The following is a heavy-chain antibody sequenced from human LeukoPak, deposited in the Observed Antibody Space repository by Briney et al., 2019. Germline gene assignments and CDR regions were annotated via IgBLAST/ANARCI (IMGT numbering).Heavy chain of an antibody. D-gene: IGHD6-13*01. Sequence: GGFLRLSCAASGFTFSSYAMSWVRQAPGKGLEWVSGISGSGGSTYYADSVKGRFTISRDNSKNTLFLQMNSLRAEDTAVYYCAKGRYSNSWYSDYWGQGTLVTVSP. J-gene: IGHJ4*02. CDR1: GFTFSSYA. V-gene: IGHV3-23*01. CDR2: ISGSGGST. CDR3: AKGRYSNSWYSDY.